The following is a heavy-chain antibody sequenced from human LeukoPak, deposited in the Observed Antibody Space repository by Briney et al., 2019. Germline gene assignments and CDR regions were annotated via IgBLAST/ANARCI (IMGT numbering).Heavy chain of an antibody. Sequence: PSETLSLTCTVSGGSVSSGSYYWSWIRQPPGKGLEWIGYIYYSGSTNYNPSLKSRVTISVDTSKNQFSLKLSSVTAADTAVYYCARAGGVGSDSSSSVDYWGQGTLVTVSS. CDR3: ARAGGVGSDSSSSVDY. J-gene: IGHJ4*02. V-gene: IGHV4-61*01. D-gene: IGHD6-6*01. CDR2: IYYSGST. CDR1: GGSVSSGSYY.